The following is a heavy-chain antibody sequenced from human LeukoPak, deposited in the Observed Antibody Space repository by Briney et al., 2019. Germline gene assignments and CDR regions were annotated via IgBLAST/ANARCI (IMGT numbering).Heavy chain of an antibody. D-gene: IGHD1-14*01. CDR3: ARSFTRPAYYYYMDV. CDR1: GFTFSSYN. V-gene: IGHV3-48*01. CDR2: ISSSSSTI. Sequence: GGSLRLSCAASGFTFSSYNTNWVRQAPGKGLEWVSYISSSSSTIYYADSVKGRFTISRDNAKNSLYLQMNSLRSEDTAVYYCARSFTRPAYYYYMDVWGKGTTVTVSS. J-gene: IGHJ6*03.